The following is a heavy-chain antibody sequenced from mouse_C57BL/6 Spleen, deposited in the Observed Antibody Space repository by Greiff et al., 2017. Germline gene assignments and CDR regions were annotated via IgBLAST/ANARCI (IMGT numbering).Heavy chain of an antibody. D-gene: IGHD1-2*01. V-gene: IGHV1-55*01. CDR3: ASVRTLTTALDY. Sequence: QVQLQQPGAELVKPGASVKMSCKASGYTFTSYWITWVKQRPGQGLEWIGDIYPGSGSTNYNEKFKSKATLTVDTSSSTAYMQLSSLTSEDSAVYYCASVRTLTTALDYWGQGTTLTVSS. CDR1: GYTFTSYW. J-gene: IGHJ2*01. CDR2: IYPGSGST.